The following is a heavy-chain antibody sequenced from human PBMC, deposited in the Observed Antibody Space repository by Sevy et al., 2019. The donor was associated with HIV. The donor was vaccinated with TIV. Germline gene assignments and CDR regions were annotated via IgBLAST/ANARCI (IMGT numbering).Heavy chain of an antibody. Sequence: GGSLRLSCAASGFTFSSYWMSWVRQAPGKGLEWVANIKQDGSGKYYVDSVKGRFTISRDNAKNSLYLQMNSLRAEDTAVYYCARAIYGDYTDAFDIWGQGTMVTVSS. CDR2: IKQDGSGK. CDR3: ARAIYGDYTDAFDI. CDR1: GFTFSSYW. J-gene: IGHJ3*02. V-gene: IGHV3-7*03. D-gene: IGHD4-17*01.